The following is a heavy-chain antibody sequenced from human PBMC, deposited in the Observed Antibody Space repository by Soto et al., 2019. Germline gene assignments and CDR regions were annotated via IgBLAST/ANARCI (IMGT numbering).Heavy chain of an antibody. V-gene: IGHV4-30-4*07. J-gene: IGHJ6*02. CDR3: ARDLWGYCGTDCYPLDV. D-gene: IGHD2-21*02. CDR1: GGSISSGDYS. CDR2: IFYSGTT. Sequence: SETLSLTCAVSGGSISSGDYSWNWIRQPPGKGLEWIGNIFYSGTTYYNPSLKSRVTISVDTSKNQFSLKLNSVTAADTAVYYCARDLWGYCGTDCYPLDVWGQGTTVTVSS.